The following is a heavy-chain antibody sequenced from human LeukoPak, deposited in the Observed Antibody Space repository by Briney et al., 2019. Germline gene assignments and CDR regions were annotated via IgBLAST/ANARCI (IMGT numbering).Heavy chain of an antibody. CDR2: INPNSGGT. D-gene: IGHD3-10*01. V-gene: IGHV1-2*02. J-gene: IGHJ5*02. CDR3: ARDSITMVRGVIYGNWFDP. Sequence: ASVKVSCKASGYTFTGYYMHWVRQAPGQGLEWMGWINPNSGGTNYAQKFQGRVTMTRDTSISTAYMELSRLRSDDTAVYYCARDSITMVRGVIYGNWFDPWGQGTLVTVSS. CDR1: GYTFTGYY.